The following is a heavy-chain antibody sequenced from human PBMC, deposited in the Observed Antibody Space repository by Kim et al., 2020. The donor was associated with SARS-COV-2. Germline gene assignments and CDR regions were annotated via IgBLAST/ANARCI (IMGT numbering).Heavy chain of an antibody. CDR2: INPSGGST. V-gene: IGHV1-46*01. J-gene: IGHJ3*02. CDR3: ARGSYLYDSHRDCDI. Sequence: ASVKVSCKASGYTFTSYYMHWVRQAPGQGLEWMGIINPSGGSTSYAQKFQGRVTMTRDTSTSTVYMELSSLRSEDTAVYYCARGSYLYDSHRDCDIWGQGTMVTVSS. D-gene: IGHD3-22*01. CDR1: GYTFTSYY.